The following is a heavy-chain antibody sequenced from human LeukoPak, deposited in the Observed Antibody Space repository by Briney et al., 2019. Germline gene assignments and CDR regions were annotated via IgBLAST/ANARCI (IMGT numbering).Heavy chain of an antibody. J-gene: IGHJ4*02. D-gene: IGHD3-22*01. CDR2: ISGNGGRT. CDR1: GFTFTSYS. CDR3: TRVMWDSSSYPIDY. Sequence: GGSLRLSCAASGFTFTSYSMNWVRQAPGKGLEWVSAISGNGGRTYYADSVKGRFTTSRDNSKNTLNLQMHRLRVEDTAVYYCTRVMWDSSSYPIDYWGQGSLVTVSS. V-gene: IGHV3-23*01.